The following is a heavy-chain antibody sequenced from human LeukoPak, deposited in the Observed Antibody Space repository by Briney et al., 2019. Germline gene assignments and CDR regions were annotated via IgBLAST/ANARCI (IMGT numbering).Heavy chain of an antibody. V-gene: IGHV3-48*03. CDR1: GFTFSSYE. J-gene: IGHJ6*03. Sequence: GGSLRLSCAASGFTFSSYEMNWVRQAPGKGLEWVSYISSVGSIIYYADSVKGRFTISRDNSKNTLYLQMNSLRAEDTAVYYCAKGGAVSSKSITMVRGTRRYYYYMDVWGKGTTVTISS. CDR2: ISSVGSII. CDR3: AKGGAVSSKSITMVRGTRRYYYYMDV. D-gene: IGHD3-10*01.